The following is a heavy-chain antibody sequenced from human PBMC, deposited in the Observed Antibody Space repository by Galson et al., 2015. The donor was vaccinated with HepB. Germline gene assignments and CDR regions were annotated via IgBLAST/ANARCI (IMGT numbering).Heavy chain of an antibody. V-gene: IGHV3-23*01. CDR1: GFTFSSYA. Sequence: LRLSCAASGFTFSSYAMSWVRQAPGKGLEWVSVISGSGGSTYYADSVKGRFTISRDNSKNTLYVQMHSLRAEDTAVYYCAARYCSGGSCHHFDSWGQGTLVTVSS. J-gene: IGHJ4*02. CDR3: AARYCSGGSCHHFDS. D-gene: IGHD2-15*01. CDR2: ISGSGGST.